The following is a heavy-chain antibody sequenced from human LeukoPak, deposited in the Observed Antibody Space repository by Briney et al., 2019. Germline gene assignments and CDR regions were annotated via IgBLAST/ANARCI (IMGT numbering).Heavy chain of an antibody. Sequence: SETLSLTCAVSGGSFSDFYWSWIRQPPGKGLEWIGEINHSGSTNYNPSLKSRVTISVDMSKNQFSLKLSSVTAADTAMYYCARQGVVVAADFDYWGQGTLVTVSS. D-gene: IGHD2-15*01. CDR2: INHSGST. V-gene: IGHV4-34*01. CDR1: GGSFSDFY. CDR3: ARQGVVVAADFDY. J-gene: IGHJ4*02.